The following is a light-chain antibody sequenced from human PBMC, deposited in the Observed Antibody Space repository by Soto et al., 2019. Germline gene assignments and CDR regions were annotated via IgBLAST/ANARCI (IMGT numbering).Light chain of an antibody. Sequence: DLQMTQSPSSLSASVGDRVTITCRASQSIRNYLNWYQQKPGKAPKLLIYAASSLQSGVPSRFSGIGSGTDFTLTISSLQPEDFATYYCQQSYSTPYTFGQGTKLEIK. J-gene: IGKJ2*01. CDR2: AAS. V-gene: IGKV1-39*01. CDR3: QQSYSTPYT. CDR1: QSIRNY.